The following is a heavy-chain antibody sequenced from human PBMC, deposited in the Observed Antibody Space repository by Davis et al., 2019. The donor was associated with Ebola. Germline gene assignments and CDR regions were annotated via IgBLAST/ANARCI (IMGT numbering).Heavy chain of an antibody. CDR2: ISYDGSNK. Sequence: GESLKTPCAAPGFTFSSYAMHRVRQAPGKGLEWVAVISYDGSNKYYADPVKGRFPISRDNSKNTLYLRMNSLRAEDTAVYYCARATGLDYWGQGTLVTVSS. V-gene: IGHV3-30-3*01. J-gene: IGHJ4*02. CDR3: ARATGLDY. CDR1: GFTFSSYA. D-gene: IGHD1-14*01.